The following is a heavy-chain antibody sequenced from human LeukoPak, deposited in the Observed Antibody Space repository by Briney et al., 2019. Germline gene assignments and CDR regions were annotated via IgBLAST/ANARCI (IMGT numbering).Heavy chain of an antibody. V-gene: IGHV3-33*08. CDR1: GFTFSSYG. Sequence: TGGSLRLSCAASGFTFSSYGMSWVRQAPGKGLEWVSFIRYVGINKYYADSVKGRFTISRDNSKNTLYLQMNSLRAEDTAVYYCARSTIELELRFDYWGQGTLVTVSS. CDR2: IRYVGINK. D-gene: IGHD5-18*01. J-gene: IGHJ4*02. CDR3: ARSTIELELRFDY.